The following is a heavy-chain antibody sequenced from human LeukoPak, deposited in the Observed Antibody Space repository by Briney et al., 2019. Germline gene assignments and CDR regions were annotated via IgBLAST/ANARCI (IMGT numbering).Heavy chain of an antibody. Sequence: ASVKVSCKASGYTFTGYYMHWVRQAPGQGLEWMGRINPNSGGTNYAQKFQGRVTMTRDTSISTAYMELSRLRSDDTAVYYCATLIDYGDYGVDYFDYWGQGTPVTVSS. V-gene: IGHV1-2*06. CDR1: GYTFTGYY. CDR2: INPNSGGT. J-gene: IGHJ4*02. CDR3: ATLIDYGDYGVDYFDY. D-gene: IGHD4-17*01.